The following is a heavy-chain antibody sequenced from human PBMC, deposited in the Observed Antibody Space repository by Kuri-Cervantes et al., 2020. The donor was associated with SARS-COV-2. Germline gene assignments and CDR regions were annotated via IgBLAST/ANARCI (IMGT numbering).Heavy chain of an antibody. CDR1: GGSISSSSYY. Sequence: GSLRLSCTVSGGSISSSSYYWGRIRQPPGKALEWIGSIYYSGSTHYNPSLRSRVTVSVDTSKNYFSLKLSSVTAADTAVYYCAVKFHYGDLSDYWGQGRQVTVSS. CDR2: IYYSGST. J-gene: IGHJ4*02. CDR3: AVKFHYGDLSDY. D-gene: IGHD4-17*01. V-gene: IGHV4-39*02.